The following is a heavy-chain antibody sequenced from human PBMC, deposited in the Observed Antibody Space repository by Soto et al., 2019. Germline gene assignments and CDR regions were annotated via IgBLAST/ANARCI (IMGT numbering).Heavy chain of an antibody. CDR2: INPSGGST. V-gene: IGHV1-46*01. J-gene: IGHJ6*02. D-gene: IGHD3-9*01. Sequence: GASVKVSCKASGYTFTSYYMHWVRQAPGQGLEWMGIINPSGGSTSYAQKFQGRVTMTRDTSTSTVYMELSSLRSEDTAVYYCARTLTYYDILTGYQTYYYYGMDVWGRGTT. CDR3: ARTLTYYDILTGYQTYYYYGMDV. CDR1: GYTFTSYY.